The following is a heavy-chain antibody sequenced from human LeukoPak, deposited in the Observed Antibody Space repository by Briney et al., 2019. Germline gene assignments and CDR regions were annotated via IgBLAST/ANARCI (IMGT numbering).Heavy chain of an antibody. CDR2: ISGSGDST. CDR3: ARDSPVGATFDY. Sequence: GGSLRLSCAASGFTFSTYAVNWVRQAPGKGLEWVSTISGSGDSTYYADSVKGRFTISRDNAKNSLYLQMNSLRAEDTAVYYCARDSPVGATFDYWGQGTLVTVSS. J-gene: IGHJ4*02. D-gene: IGHD1-26*01. V-gene: IGHV3-21*01. CDR1: GFTFSTYA.